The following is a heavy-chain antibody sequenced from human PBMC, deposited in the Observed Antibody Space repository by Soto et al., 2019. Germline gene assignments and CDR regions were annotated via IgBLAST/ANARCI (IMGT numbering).Heavy chain of an antibody. D-gene: IGHD3-22*01. CDR3: AVVIHPDDAFDI. V-gene: IGHV3-30*03. CDR1: GFTFSSYG. Sequence: QVQLVESGGGVVQPGRSLRLSCAASGFTFSSYGMHWVRQAPGMGLEWVAVISYDGSNKYYADSVKGRFTISRDNSKNTRYLQMNSLRAEDTAVYYCAVVIHPDDAFDIWGQETMVTVST. CDR2: ISYDGSNK. J-gene: IGHJ3*02.